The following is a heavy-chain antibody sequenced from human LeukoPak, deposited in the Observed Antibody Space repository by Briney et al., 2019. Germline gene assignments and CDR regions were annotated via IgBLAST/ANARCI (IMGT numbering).Heavy chain of an antibody. CDR3: VKELRYFDWLGALDY. V-gene: IGHV3-64D*06. D-gene: IGHD3-9*01. Sequence: GGSLRLSCIASGFTFGDYAMDWVRQAPGKGLENVSAISSNGGSTYYADSVKGRFTISRDNSKNTLYLQMSSLRAEDTAVYYCVKELRYFDWLGALDYWGQGTLVTVSS. J-gene: IGHJ4*02. CDR2: ISSNGGST. CDR1: GFTFGDYA.